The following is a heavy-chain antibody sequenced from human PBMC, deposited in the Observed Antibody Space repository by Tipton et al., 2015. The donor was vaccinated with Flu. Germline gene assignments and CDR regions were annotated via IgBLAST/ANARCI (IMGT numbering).Heavy chain of an antibody. J-gene: IGHJ5*02. Sequence: TLSLTCSVSGASISSGSYYWTWLRQPAGKGLEWIGRIYSGGSTYHNPSLKSRVTMSVDTSRNHLSLRLRSVTAADTAVYFCARRDFSNYVSDPKSWFDPWGQGILVTVSP. CDR2: IYSGGST. CDR1: GASISSGSYY. CDR3: ARRDFSNYVSDPKSWFDP. D-gene: IGHD4-11*01. V-gene: IGHV4-61*02.